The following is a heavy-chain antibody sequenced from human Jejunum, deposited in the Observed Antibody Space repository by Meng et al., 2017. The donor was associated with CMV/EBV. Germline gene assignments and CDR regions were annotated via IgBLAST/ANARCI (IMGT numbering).Heavy chain of an antibody. CDR3: ARDLRFLGRCYGMDV. CDR2: INPDSGGT. CDR1: GYSFTGHY. Sequence: GYSFTGHYIHWVRPAPGQGLEWMGWINPDSGGTNYAQKFPGRVTMTWDTSINTAYMELGRLTSDDTAVYYCARDLRFLGRCYGMDVWGQGTTVTVSS. D-gene: IGHD3-3*01. J-gene: IGHJ6*02. V-gene: IGHV1-2*02.